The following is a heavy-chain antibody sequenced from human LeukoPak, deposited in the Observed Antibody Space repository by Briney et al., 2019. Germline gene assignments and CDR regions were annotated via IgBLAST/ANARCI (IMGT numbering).Heavy chain of an antibody. J-gene: IGHJ5*02. CDR1: GGSFSGYY. CDR2: IYYNGST. V-gene: IGHV4-39*01. CDR3: ARHLFSARRDYYGSGSYYNWFDP. D-gene: IGHD3-10*01. Sequence: SETLSLTCAVYGGSFSGYYWGWIRQPPGKGLEWIGSIYYNGSTYYNPSLKSRVTISVDTSKNQFSLKLSSVTAADTAVYYCARHLFSARRDYYGSGSYYNWFDPWGQGTLVTVSS.